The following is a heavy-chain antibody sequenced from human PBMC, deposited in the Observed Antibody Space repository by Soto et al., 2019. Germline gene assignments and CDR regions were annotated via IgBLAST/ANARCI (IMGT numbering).Heavy chain of an antibody. Sequence: GGSLRLSCAASGFTLSRHTMNWVRQAPGKGLEWVSFIGSRTSDIYYADSVKGRFTISRDNAKNSLYLDLTRLRAEDKAVYFCVRDYYDTSGYPTTFDMWGQGKMVTVSS. V-gene: IGHV3-21*01. CDR3: VRDYYDTSGYPTTFDM. J-gene: IGHJ3*02. CDR1: GFTLSRHT. D-gene: IGHD3-22*01. CDR2: IGSRTSDI.